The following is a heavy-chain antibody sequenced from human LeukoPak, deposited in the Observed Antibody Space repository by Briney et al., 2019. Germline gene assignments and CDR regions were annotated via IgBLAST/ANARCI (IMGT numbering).Heavy chain of an antibody. CDR3: ARDRAGFIGVAGTVGDY. D-gene: IGHD6-19*01. CDR1: GYTFTSYY. V-gene: IGHV1-18*04. J-gene: IGHJ4*02. CDR2: ISAYNGNT. Sequence: GASVKVSCKASGYTFTSYYMHWVRQAPGQGLEWMGWISAYNGNTNYAQKLQGRVTMTTDTSTSTAYMELRSLRSDDTAVYYCARDRAGFIGVAGTVGDYWGQGTRVTGAS.